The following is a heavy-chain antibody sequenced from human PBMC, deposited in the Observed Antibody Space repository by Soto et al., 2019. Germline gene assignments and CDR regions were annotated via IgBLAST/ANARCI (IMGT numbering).Heavy chain of an antibody. CDR3: EGRDAPFHV. V-gene: IGHV3-33*01. Sequence: QVQLVESGGGVVQPGTSLRLSCVATGFTFSDYGIHWVRQAPGRGLEWVAVIWHDGSQKYLADSVRGRFTLSRDTSKNAVYLQRNRLRAEDTAVYFCEGRDAPFHVWGQGAVVTVSS. J-gene: IGHJ3*01. CDR1: GFTFSDYG. D-gene: IGHD2-8*01. CDR2: IWHDGSQK.